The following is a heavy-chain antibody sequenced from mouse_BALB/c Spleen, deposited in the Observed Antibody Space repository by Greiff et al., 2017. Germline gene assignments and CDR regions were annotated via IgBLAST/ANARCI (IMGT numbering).Heavy chain of an antibody. CDR1: GYAFSSSW. Sequence: QVQLQQSGPELVKPGASVKISCKASGYAFSSSWMNWVKQRPGQGLEWIGRIYPGDGDTNYNGKFKGKATLTADKSSSTAYMQLSSLTSVDSAVYFCAREGTLLGAMDYWGQGTSVTVSS. CDR3: AREGTLLGAMDY. V-gene: IGHV1-82*01. D-gene: IGHD1-2*01. J-gene: IGHJ4*01. CDR2: IYPGDGDT.